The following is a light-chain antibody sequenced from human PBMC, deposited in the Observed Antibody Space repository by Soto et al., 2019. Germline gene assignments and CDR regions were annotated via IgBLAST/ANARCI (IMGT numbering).Light chain of an antibody. J-gene: IGKJ1*01. Sequence: EIVLTQSPGTLSLSPGKRATLSCRASQSVSSYYLAWFQHKPGQPPRLLIYGASIRATGIPDRFSGSGSGTDITLTINRLEPEDFAVYYCQQYDRSPRTFGQGTRVEIK. CDR3: QQYDRSPRT. CDR1: QSVSSYY. CDR2: GAS. V-gene: IGKV3-20*01.